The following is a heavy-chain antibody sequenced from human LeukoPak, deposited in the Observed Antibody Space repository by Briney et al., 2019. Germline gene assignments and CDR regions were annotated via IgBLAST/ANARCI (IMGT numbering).Heavy chain of an antibody. CDR2: IKSKIDGRTT. V-gene: IGHV3-15*01. Sequence: GGSLRLSCVDSGFTFTNAWMSWVRQAPGKGLEWVGRIKSKIDGRTTDYAAPVKGRFTISRDDSKNTLYLQMNSLKIEDTAVYYCTTDYGDYALNYWGQGTLVTVSS. D-gene: IGHD4-17*01. CDR3: TTDYGDYALNY. J-gene: IGHJ4*02. CDR1: GFTFTNAW.